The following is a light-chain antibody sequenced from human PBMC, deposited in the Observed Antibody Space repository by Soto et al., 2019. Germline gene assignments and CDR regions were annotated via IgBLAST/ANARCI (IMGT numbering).Light chain of an antibody. CDR3: QQYGSSPPN. CDR2: SAS. V-gene: IGKV3-20*01. Sequence: EIVLTQSPGTRSFSPGERATLPCRASQSVYKNFLAWYQHKPGQAPSLLINSASNRATGIPDRFSGSGSGTDFSLTIDRLEPEDFAVYFCQQYGSSPPNFGGGTKVAIK. CDR1: QSVYKNF. J-gene: IGKJ4*01.